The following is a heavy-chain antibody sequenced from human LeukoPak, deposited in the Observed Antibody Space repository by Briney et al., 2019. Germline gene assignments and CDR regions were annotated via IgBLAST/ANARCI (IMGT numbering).Heavy chain of an antibody. Sequence: GGSLTLSCAPSGFTFSDYYTSWIRQAPGKGLEWVSYISSSGSTIYYADSVKGRFTISRDNAKNSLYLQMNSLRAEDTAVYYCARALVTANFYYFDYWVQGTLVTVSS. V-gene: IGHV3-11*01. D-gene: IGHD2-21*02. CDR3: ARALVTANFYYFDY. CDR1: GFTFSDYY. J-gene: IGHJ4*02. CDR2: ISSSGSTI.